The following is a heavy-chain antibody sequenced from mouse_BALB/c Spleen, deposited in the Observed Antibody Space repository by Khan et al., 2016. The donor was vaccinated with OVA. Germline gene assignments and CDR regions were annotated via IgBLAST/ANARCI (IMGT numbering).Heavy chain of an antibody. V-gene: IGHV1S136*01. D-gene: IGHD6-1*01. CDR1: GYTFTNYV. CDR2: INPGDDGT. CDR3: AREAASRDVSFAY. J-gene: IGHJ2*01. Sequence: EVQLQESGAELVKPGASVKMSCKASGYTFTNYVMHWVKQKPGQGLEWIGAINPGDDGTRYPEKFKGKATLTSDKSSSTAYMQLSSLTSEDSAVYYCAREAASRDVSFAYWGQGTTLTVSS.